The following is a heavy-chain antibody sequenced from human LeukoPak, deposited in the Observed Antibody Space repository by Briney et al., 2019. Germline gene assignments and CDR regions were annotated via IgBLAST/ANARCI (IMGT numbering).Heavy chain of an antibody. V-gene: IGHV3-30*04. J-gene: IGHJ5*02. CDR3: ARDPRVSIVVVPAAGGWFDP. CDR2: ISYDGSNK. CDR1: GFTFSSYA. D-gene: IGHD2-2*01. Sequence: GRSLRLSCAASGFTFSSYAMHWARQAPGKGLEWVAVISYDGSNKYYADSVKGRFTISRDNSKNTLYLQMNSLRAEDTAVYYCARDPRVSIVVVPAAGGWFDPWGQGTLVTVSS.